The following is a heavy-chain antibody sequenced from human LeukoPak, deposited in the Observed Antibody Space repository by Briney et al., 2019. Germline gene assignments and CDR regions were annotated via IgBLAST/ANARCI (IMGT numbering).Heavy chain of an antibody. V-gene: IGHV4-34*01. CDR2: IKHSGST. D-gene: IGHD3-22*01. CDR1: GGSFSGYY. Sequence: SETLSLTCAVYGGSFSGYYWSWIRQPPGKGLEWIGEIKHSGSTNYNPSLKSRVTISVDTSKNQFSLKLSSVTAADTAVYYCARGAMIVVVPFKHYFDYWGQGTLVTVSS. J-gene: IGHJ4*02. CDR3: ARGAMIVVVPFKHYFDY.